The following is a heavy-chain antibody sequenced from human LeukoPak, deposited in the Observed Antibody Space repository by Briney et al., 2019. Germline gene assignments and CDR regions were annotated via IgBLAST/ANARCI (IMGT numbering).Heavy chain of an antibody. V-gene: IGHV3-48*03. D-gene: IGHD3-22*01. CDR3: ARHYYDSSGPFFDY. CDR2: IYSSGSPI. Sequence: PGGSLRLSCAASGFTFTSYEMNWVRQAPGKGLEWVSYIYSSGSPIRYADSVKGRFAISRDNAKNSLYLQMNSLRAEDTAVYYCARHYYDSSGPFFDYWGQGTLVTVSS. CDR1: GFTFTSYE. J-gene: IGHJ4*02.